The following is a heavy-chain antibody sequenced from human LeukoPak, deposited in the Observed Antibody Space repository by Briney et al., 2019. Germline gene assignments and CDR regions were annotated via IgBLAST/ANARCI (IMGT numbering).Heavy chain of an antibody. V-gene: IGHV3-11*03. CDR1: GFSFSEYY. D-gene: IGHD1-26*01. Sequence: GGSLRLSCAASGFSFSEYYMSWIREAPGKGLEWVSCISSGSSYTNYTDSVKGRFTISRDNAKRSLYLQMNSLTAEDTAVYYCARSGGTYGWFDPWGQGTLVTVSS. CDR3: ARSGGTYGWFDP. J-gene: IGHJ5*02. CDR2: ISSGSSYT.